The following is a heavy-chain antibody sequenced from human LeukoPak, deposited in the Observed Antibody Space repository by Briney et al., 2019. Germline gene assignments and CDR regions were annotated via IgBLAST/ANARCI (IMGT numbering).Heavy chain of an antibody. V-gene: IGHV1-69*13. D-gene: IGHD2-2*01. CDR2: IIPIFGTA. CDR1: GGTFSSYA. J-gene: IGHJ6*03. Sequence: ASVKVSCKASGGTFSSYAISWVRQAPGQGLEWMGGIIPIFGTANYAQKFQGRVTITADESTSTAYMELSSLRSEDTAVYYCARGTPGEVAPAAMFYYYMDVWGKGTTVTVSS. CDR3: ARGTPGEVAPAAMFYYYMDV.